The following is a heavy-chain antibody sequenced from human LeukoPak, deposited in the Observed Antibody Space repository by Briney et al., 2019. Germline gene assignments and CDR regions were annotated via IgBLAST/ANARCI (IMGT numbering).Heavy chain of an antibody. CDR3: ARGTSTGGGGNSILDY. J-gene: IGHJ4*02. Sequence: SETLSLTCTVSGDSITSYYWSWIRQPPGKGLEWIGEINHSGSTNYNPSLKSRVTISVDTSKNQFSLKLSSVTAADTAVYYCARGTSTGGGGNSILDYWGQGTLVTVSS. CDR1: GDSITSYY. V-gene: IGHV4-34*01. D-gene: IGHD4-23*01. CDR2: INHSGST.